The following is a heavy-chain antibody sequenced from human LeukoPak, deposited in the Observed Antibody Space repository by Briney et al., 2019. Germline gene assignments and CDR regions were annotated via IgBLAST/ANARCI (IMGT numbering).Heavy chain of an antibody. Sequence: SETLSLTCAVSGGSISSSNWGSWVRHPPGKGLEWIGEIYHSGTTNYNPSPKSRVTISVDTSKNQFSLTLSSVTAADTAVYYCARSPPRLYYYGSGSPVGWFDPWGQGTLVTVSS. CDR1: GGSISSSNW. J-gene: IGHJ5*02. D-gene: IGHD3-10*01. CDR2: IYHSGTT. CDR3: ARSPPRLYYYGSGSPVGWFDP. V-gene: IGHV4-4*02.